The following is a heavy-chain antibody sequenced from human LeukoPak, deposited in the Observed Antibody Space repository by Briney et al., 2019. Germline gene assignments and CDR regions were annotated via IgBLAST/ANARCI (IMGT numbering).Heavy chain of an antibody. Sequence: GSLRLSCAASGFTFSSYAMSWVRQFPGKGLEWVSAISGSGGSTYYADSVKGRFTISRDNAKNSLYLQMNSLRAEDTAVYYCAAATGDAFDIWGQGTMVTVSS. V-gene: IGHV3-23*01. J-gene: IGHJ3*02. CDR3: AAATGDAFDI. CDR1: GFTFSSYA. D-gene: IGHD3-9*01. CDR2: ISGSGGST.